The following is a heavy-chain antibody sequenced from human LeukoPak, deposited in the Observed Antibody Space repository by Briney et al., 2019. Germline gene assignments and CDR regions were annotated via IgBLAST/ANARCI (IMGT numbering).Heavy chain of an antibody. J-gene: IGHJ4*02. CDR2: INPNSGGT. Sequence: ASVKVSCKASGYIFTGYYMHWVRQAPGQGLEWMGWINPNSGGTKYAQQFQGRVTMTRDASISTAYMELSRLTSDDTAVYYCARGEGDSSSWPLNYWGQGTLVPVSS. D-gene: IGHD6-13*01. V-gene: IGHV1-2*02. CDR3: ARGEGDSSSWPLNY. CDR1: GYIFTGYY.